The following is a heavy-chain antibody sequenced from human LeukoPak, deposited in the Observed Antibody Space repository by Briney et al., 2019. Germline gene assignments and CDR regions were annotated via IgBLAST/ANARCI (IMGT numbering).Heavy chain of an antibody. CDR1: GFTFNSCW. V-gene: IGHV3-7*01. CDR2: INPDGRDT. J-gene: IGHJ1*01. D-gene: IGHD2-21*02. Sequence: GGSLRLSCVVSGFTFNSCWMNWVRQAPGKGLEWVAHINPDGRDTYYVDSVKGRFTISRDNAQNSMYLQMNSLRVEDTAVYYCATWGDTTAEYFQRWGQGPLVNVSS. CDR3: ATWGDTTAEYFQR.